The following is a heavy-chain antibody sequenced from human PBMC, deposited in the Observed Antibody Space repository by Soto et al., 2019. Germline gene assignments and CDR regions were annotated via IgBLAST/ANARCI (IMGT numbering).Heavy chain of an antibody. D-gene: IGHD3-22*01. Sequence: GGSLRLSCAASGFTFSSYGMHWVRQAPGKGLEWVAVISYDGSNKYYADSVKGRFTISRDNSKNTLYLQMNSLRAEDTAVYYCAKSTSNYYDSSGYGDYWGQGTLVTVSS. V-gene: IGHV3-30*18. J-gene: IGHJ4*02. CDR1: GFTFSSYG. CDR3: AKSTSNYYDSSGYGDY. CDR2: ISYDGSNK.